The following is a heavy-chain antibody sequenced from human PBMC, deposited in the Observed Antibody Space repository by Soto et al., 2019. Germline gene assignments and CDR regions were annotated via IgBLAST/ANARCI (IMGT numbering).Heavy chain of an antibody. J-gene: IGHJ5*02. CDR3: AREGGRGVAARKNWFDP. CDR1: GGSISSGGYY. V-gene: IGHV4-31*03. CDR2: IYYSGNT. D-gene: IGHD6-13*01. Sequence: SETLSLTCTVSGGSISSGGYYWNWIRQHPGKGLEWIGYIYYSGNTYYNPSLKSRVTISVDTSKNQFSLKLSSVTAADTAVYYCAREGGRGVAARKNWFDPWGQGTLVTVSS.